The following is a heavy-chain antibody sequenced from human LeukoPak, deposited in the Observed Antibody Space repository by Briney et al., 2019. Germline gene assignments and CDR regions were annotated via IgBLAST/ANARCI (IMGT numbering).Heavy chain of an antibody. Sequence: SETLSLTCTVSGGSISSYYWSWIRQPPGKGLEWIGYIYYRGSTNYNPSLKSRVTISVDTSKNQFSLKLSSVTAADTAVYYCARSRDGYNINWFDPWGQGTLVTVSS. V-gene: IGHV4-59*01. CDR3: ARSRDGYNINWFDP. D-gene: IGHD5-24*01. CDR2: IYYRGST. CDR1: GGSISSYY. J-gene: IGHJ5*02.